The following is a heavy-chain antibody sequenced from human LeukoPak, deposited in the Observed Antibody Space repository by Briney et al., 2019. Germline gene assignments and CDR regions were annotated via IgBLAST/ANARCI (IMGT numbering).Heavy chain of an antibody. Sequence: PSETLSLTCTVSGYSISSGYYWSWIRQPPGKGLEWIGEINHSGSTNYNPSLKSRVTISVDTSKNQFSLKLSSVTAADTAVYYCARGRGYSYGYFYYYYMDVWGKGTTVTVSS. CDR2: INHSGST. CDR3: ARGRGYSYGYFYYYYMDV. V-gene: IGHV4-38-2*02. CDR1: GYSISSGYY. J-gene: IGHJ6*03. D-gene: IGHD5-18*01.